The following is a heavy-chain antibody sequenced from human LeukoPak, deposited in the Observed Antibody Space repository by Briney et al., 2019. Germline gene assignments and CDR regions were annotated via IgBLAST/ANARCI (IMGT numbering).Heavy chain of an antibody. Sequence: GGSLRLSCAASGFTFSSYAMHWVRQAPGKGLEWLSSISDSGGSTVYVDSVKGRFTISRDNSENTLYLQMNSLRAEDTAVYYCAKDRRYCSGGSCRNWFDPWGQGTLVTVSS. CDR1: GFTFSSYA. J-gene: IGHJ5*02. D-gene: IGHD2-15*01. V-gene: IGHV3-23*01. CDR2: ISDSGGST. CDR3: AKDRRYCSGGSCRNWFDP.